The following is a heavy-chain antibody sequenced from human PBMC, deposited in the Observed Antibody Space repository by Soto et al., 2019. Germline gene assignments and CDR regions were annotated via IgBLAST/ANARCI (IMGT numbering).Heavy chain of an antibody. CDR1: GFTFSTYA. Sequence: EVQLLESGGGLVQPGGSLRLSCAASGFTFSTYAMSWVRQAPGKGLEWVSAIGGGVGSAYYADSVKGRFTISRDNSKNTLDLQMNSLRAEDTTVYYCAKDRYCSGGSCYSDFDYWGQGTLVTVSS. D-gene: IGHD2-15*01. CDR3: AKDRYCSGGSCYSDFDY. V-gene: IGHV3-23*01. J-gene: IGHJ4*02. CDR2: IGGGVGSA.